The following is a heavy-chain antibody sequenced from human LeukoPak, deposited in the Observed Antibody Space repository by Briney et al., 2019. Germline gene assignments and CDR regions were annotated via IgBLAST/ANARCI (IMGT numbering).Heavy chain of an antibody. CDR3: ARLYFSRNVFIPARWDY. V-gene: IGHV4-4*07. CDR2: IYTPGST. CDR1: GGSISSYH. Sequence: SETLSLTCTVSGGSISSYHWSWIRQPAGKGLEWIGHIYTPGSTKYNPSLKSRVTMSVDTSKNQFSLTLSSVTAADTAVYYCARLYFSRNVFIPARWDYWGQGTLVTVSS. J-gene: IGHJ4*02. D-gene: IGHD3-3*01.